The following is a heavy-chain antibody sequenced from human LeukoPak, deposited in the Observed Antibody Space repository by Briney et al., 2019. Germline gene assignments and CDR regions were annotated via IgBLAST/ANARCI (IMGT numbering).Heavy chain of an antibody. D-gene: IGHD3-16*01. CDR1: GYTSTRYY. V-gene: IGHV1-8*02. CDR2: MNPNSGNT. J-gene: IGHJ4*02. CDR3: ARGSIIPDY. Sequence: ASVTVSCQASGYTSTRYYMHWLRQATAQGLEWMGWMNPNSGNTGYAQKFQGRVTITRNTSISTAYMELSRLRSEDTAVYYCARGSIIPDYWGQGTLVTVSS.